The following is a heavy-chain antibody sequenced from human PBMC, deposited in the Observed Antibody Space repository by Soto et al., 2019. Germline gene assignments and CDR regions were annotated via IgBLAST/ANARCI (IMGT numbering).Heavy chain of an antibody. CDR3: ARDEQWLVPAYYYYYGMDV. CDR2: ISYDGSNK. V-gene: IGHV3-30-3*01. CDR1: GFTFSSYA. Sequence: GGSLRLSCAASGFTFSSYAMHWVRQAPGKGLEWVAVISYDGSNKYYADSVKGRFTISRDNSKNTLYLQMNSLRAEDTAVYYCARDEQWLVPAYYYYYGMDVWGQGTTVTVSS. D-gene: IGHD6-19*01. J-gene: IGHJ6*02.